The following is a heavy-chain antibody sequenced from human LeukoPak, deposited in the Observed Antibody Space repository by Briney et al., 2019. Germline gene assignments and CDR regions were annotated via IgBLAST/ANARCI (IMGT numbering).Heavy chain of an antibody. D-gene: IGHD1-26*01. CDR3: AKGGKWDVTPFDY. CDR2: VSYDGGNT. V-gene: IGHV3-30-3*01. CDR1: GVIFNNFA. Sequence: GRPLRLSCAASGVIFNNFAFHWVRQAPGKGLEWVAAVSYDGGNTYYADSVKGRFTISRDNSKNTLYLQVNSLRAEDTAVYYCAKGGKWDVTPFDYWGQGTLVTVSS. J-gene: IGHJ4*02.